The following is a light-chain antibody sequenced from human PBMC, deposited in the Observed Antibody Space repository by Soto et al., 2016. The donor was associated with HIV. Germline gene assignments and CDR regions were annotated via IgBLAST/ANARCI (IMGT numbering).Light chain of an antibody. CDR2: DDS. J-gene: IGLJ1*01. V-gene: IGLV3-21*03. CDR1: NIGSKS. Sequence: SYVLTQPPSVSVAPGKTATISCGGDNIGSKSVHWYYQKPGQAPVLVVYDDSDRPSGIPERFSGSNLGGTATLTISRVEAGGEADYYCQVWDSGSDHYVFGTGTRVTVL. CDR3: QVWDSGSDHYV.